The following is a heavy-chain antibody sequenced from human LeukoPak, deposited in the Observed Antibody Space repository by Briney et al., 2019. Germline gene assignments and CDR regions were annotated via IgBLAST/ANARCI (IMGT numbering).Heavy chain of an antibody. J-gene: IGHJ3*02. Sequence: SETLPLTCAVYGGSFSGYYWSWLRQPPGKGLEWIGEINHSGSTNYNPSLKSRVTISVDTSKNQFSLKLSSVTAADTAVYYCARGGGGNWYDAFDIWGQGTMVTVSS. CDR1: GGSFSGYY. D-gene: IGHD2-21*01. CDR2: INHSGST. CDR3: ARGGGGNWYDAFDI. V-gene: IGHV4-34*01.